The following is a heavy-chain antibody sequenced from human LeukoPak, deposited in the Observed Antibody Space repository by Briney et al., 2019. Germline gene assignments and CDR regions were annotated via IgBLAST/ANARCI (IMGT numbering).Heavy chain of an antibody. CDR2: IRSSSGST. J-gene: IGHJ4*02. D-gene: IGHD3-22*01. Sequence: GGSLRLSCTASGFTVNSYGMNWVRQAPGKRLEGVSSIRSSSGSTYYADSVKGRFTISRENAKNSLYLHRNSLTAEDTAVYYCGRASSVGLLLYFGQWGQGIPVTVSS. V-gene: IGHV3-21*01. CDR3: GRASSVGLLLYFGQ. CDR1: GFTVNSYG.